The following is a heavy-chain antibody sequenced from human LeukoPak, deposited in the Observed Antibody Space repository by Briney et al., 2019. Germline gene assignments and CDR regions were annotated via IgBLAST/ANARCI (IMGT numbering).Heavy chain of an antibody. CDR3: ASKSSGWYYNY. CDR1: GFTFSSYA. Sequence: PGGSLRLSCAASGFTFSSYAMSWARQAPGKGLEWVSAISGSGGSTYYADSVKGRFTISRDNSKNTLYLQMNSLRAEDTAVYYCASKSSGWYYNYWGQGTLVTVSS. V-gene: IGHV3-23*01. D-gene: IGHD6-19*01. CDR2: ISGSGGST. J-gene: IGHJ4*02.